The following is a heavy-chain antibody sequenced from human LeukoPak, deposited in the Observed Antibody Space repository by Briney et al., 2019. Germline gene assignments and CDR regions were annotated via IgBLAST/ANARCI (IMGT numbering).Heavy chain of an antibody. Sequence: SETLSLTCAVYGGSFSGYYWSWIRQPPGKGLEWIGEINHSGSTNYNPSLKSRVTISVDTSKNQYSLKLSSVTAADTAVYCCARGRGSSGWYSRRLYSDYWGQGTLVTVSS. D-gene: IGHD6-19*01. J-gene: IGHJ4*02. CDR2: INHSGST. CDR3: ARGRGSSGWYSRRLYSDY. V-gene: IGHV4-34*01. CDR1: GGSFSGYY.